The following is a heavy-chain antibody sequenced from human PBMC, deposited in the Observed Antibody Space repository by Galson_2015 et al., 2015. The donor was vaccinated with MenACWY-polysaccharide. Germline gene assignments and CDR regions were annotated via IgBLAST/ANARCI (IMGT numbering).Heavy chain of an antibody. CDR3: TKAGAKYCSGSSCYFNWFDP. D-gene: IGHD2-15*01. CDR1: GFSSNTYW. V-gene: IGHV3-74*01. J-gene: IGHJ5*02. Sequence: SLRLSCAASGFSSNTYWMHWVRHAPGKGLVWVSRINADGSATGYADSVRGRFTISRDNAKNTLYLEMNSLRAEDTAVYYCTKAGAKYCSGSSCYFNWFDPWGQGTLVTVSS. CDR2: INADGSAT.